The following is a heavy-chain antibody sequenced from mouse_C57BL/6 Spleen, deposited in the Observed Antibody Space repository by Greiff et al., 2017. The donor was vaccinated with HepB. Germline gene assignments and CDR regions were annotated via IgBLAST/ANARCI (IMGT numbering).Heavy chain of an antibody. D-gene: IGHD1-1*01. Sequence: VQLQQSGAELVKPGASVKISCKASGYAFSSYWMNWVKQRPGKGLEWIGQIYPGDGDTNYNGKFKGKATLTADKSSSTAYMQLSSLPSEDSAVYFCARCPYDNGSSYNAMDYWGQGTSVTVAS. CDR1: GYAFSSYW. J-gene: IGHJ4*01. V-gene: IGHV1-80*01. CDR3: ARCPYDNGSSYNAMDY. CDR2: IYPGDGDT.